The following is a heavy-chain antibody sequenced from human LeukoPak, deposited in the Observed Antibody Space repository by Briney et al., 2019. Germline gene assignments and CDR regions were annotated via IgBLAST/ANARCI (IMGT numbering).Heavy chain of an antibody. J-gene: IGHJ4*02. D-gene: IGHD3-22*01. Sequence: SQTLSLTCTVSGGSISSGDYYWSWIRQPPGKGLEWIGYIYYSGSTYYNPSLKSRVTIPVDTSKNQFSLKLSSVTAADTAVYYCARESPHYYDSSGYNYFDYWGQGTLVTVSS. CDR2: IYYSGST. CDR1: GGSISSGDYY. V-gene: IGHV4-30-4*01. CDR3: ARESPHYYDSSGYNYFDY.